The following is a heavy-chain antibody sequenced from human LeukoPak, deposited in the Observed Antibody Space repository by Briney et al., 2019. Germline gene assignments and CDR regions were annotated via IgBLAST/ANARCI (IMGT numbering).Heavy chain of an antibody. CDR2: ISGSGGST. D-gene: IGHD3-10*01. Sequence: GGSLRLSCAASGFTFSSYAMSWVRQAPGKGLEWVSAISGSGGSTYYADSVKGRFTISRDNSKNTLYLQMNSLRAEDTAVYYCAKDGRGPPRASVGYWGQGTLVTVPS. V-gene: IGHV3-23*01. CDR3: AKDGRGPPRASVGY. J-gene: IGHJ4*02. CDR1: GFTFSSYA.